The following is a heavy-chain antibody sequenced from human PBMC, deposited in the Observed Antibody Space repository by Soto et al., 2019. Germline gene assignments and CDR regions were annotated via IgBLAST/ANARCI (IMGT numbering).Heavy chain of an antibody. CDR1: GFSLSTTGVG. D-gene: IGHD2-15*01. CDR3: AHRLCDNSCYWDFGFFDY. CDR2: IYWDDDK. J-gene: IGHJ4*02. Sequence: ITLKESGPTLVKPTQTLTLTCTFSGFSLSTTGVGVGWIRQPPGKALECLALIYWDDDKRYSPSLKSRLTITKHTSRNQVVLTMTNMDPVDTATYYCAHRLCDNSCYWDFGFFDYWGQGALVTVSS. V-gene: IGHV2-5*02.